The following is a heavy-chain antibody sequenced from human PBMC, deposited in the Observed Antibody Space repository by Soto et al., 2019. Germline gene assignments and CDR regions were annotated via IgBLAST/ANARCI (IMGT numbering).Heavy chain of an antibody. CDR3: AREGSYYYGMDV. V-gene: IGHV1-2*04. D-gene: IGHD3-10*01. CDR1: GYTFTSYY. Sequence: ASVKVSCKASGYTFTSYYMHWVRQAPGQGLEWMGWINPNSGGTNYAQKFQGWVTMTRDTSISTAYMELSRLRSDDTAVYYCAREGSYYYGMDVWGQGTTVTVSS. CDR2: INPNSGGT. J-gene: IGHJ6*02.